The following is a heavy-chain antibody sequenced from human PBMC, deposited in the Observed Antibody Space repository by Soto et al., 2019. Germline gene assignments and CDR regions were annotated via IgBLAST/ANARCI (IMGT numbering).Heavy chain of an antibody. V-gene: IGHV4-30-4*01. J-gene: IGHJ4*02. Sequence: QVQLQESGPGLVKPSQTLSLTCTVSGGSISSGDYYWSWIRQPPGKGLEWIGYIYYSGSTYYNPSLTSRATTSVGTSKNEFSLKLRSVTAADTAVYYCARVSGGFREGAFDYWGQGTLVTVSS. CDR3: ARVSGGFREGAFDY. CDR2: IYYSGST. CDR1: GGSISSGDYY. D-gene: IGHD6-19*01.